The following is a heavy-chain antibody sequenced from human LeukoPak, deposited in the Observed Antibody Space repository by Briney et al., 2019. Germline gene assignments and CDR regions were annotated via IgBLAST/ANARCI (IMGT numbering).Heavy chain of an antibody. V-gene: IGHV4-34*01. Sequence: SETLSLTCAVYGGSFSGYYWSWIRQPPGKGLEWIGEINHSGSTGHNPSLKSRVTISVDTSKNQISLKLSSVTAADTAVYYCARGQGRDGYNGILDFWGQGALVTVSS. CDR3: ARGQGRDGYNGILDF. D-gene: IGHD5-24*01. CDR2: INHSGST. CDR1: GGSFSGYY. J-gene: IGHJ4*02.